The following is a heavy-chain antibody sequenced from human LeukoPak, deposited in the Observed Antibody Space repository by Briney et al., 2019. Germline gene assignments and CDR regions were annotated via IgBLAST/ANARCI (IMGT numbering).Heavy chain of an antibody. Sequence: SQTLSLTCAISGDRVSSNNAAWNWIRQSPSRGLEWLGRTFYRSKWYNDYAVYMKGRITISPDTSKNQFSLHLSSVTPEDTAVYYCAMLRGVIPHNWFDPWGQGTLVIVSS. CDR3: AMLRGVIPHNWFDP. D-gene: IGHD3-10*01. J-gene: IGHJ5*02. CDR1: GDRVSSNNAA. V-gene: IGHV6-1*01. CDR2: TFYRSKWYN.